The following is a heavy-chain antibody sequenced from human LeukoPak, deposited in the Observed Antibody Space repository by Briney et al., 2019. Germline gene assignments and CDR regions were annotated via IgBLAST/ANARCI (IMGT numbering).Heavy chain of an antibody. CDR3: AKHSFDSGDYYDE. CDR1: GAATSVDL. J-gene: IGHJ4*02. V-gene: IGHV4-59*08. D-gene: IGHD3-22*01. Sequence: HTATLAGAATSVDLGGRSRQKTKEGLEWIEFIYHSGRSNYESSFKCRVPISVDTSTNQLSLKMRSVTAADTAVYYCAKHSFDSGDYYDEWGQGTLVTVSS. CDR2: IYHSGRS.